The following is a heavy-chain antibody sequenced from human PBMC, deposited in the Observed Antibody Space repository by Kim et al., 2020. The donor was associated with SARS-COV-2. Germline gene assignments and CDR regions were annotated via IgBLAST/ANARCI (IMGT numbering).Heavy chain of an antibody. V-gene: IGHV1-69*13. J-gene: IGHJ6*02. CDR1: GGTFSSYA. D-gene: IGHD2-2*01. CDR3: ARARFVVVPAAIDYYYGMDV. Sequence: SVKVSCKASGGTFSSYAISWVRQAPGQGLEWMGGIIPIFGTANYAQKLQGRVTITADESTSTAYMELSSLRSEDTAVYYCARARFVVVPAAIDYYYGMDVWGQGTTVTVSS. CDR2: IIPIFGTA.